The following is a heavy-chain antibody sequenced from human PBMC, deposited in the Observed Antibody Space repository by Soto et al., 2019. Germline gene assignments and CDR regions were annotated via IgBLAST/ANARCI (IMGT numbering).Heavy chain of an antibody. V-gene: IGHV3-23*01. CDR1: GFTFSSYA. CDR2: ISGSGGST. J-gene: IGHJ4*02. D-gene: IGHD3-3*01. Sequence: GGSLRLSCAASGFTFSSYAMSWVRQAPGKGQEWVSAISGSGGSTYYADSVKGRFTISRDNSKNTLYLQMNSLRAEDTAVYYCAKRKGQRWSGYLIGSNYIDYWGQGTLVSVSS. CDR3: AKRKGQRWSGYLIGSNYIDY.